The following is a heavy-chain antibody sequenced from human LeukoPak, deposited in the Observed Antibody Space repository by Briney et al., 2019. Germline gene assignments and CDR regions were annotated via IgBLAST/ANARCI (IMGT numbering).Heavy chain of an antibody. J-gene: IGHJ4*02. CDR3: AREGMDSSGYYQYYFDY. CDR1: GFTFSSYA. Sequence: EGSLRLSCAASGFTFSSYAMHWVRQAPGKGLEWVAVISYDGSNKYYADSVKGRFTISRDNSKNTLYLQMNSLRAEDTAVYYCAREGMDSSGYYQYYFDYWGQGTLVTVSS. D-gene: IGHD3-22*01. V-gene: IGHV3-30-3*01. CDR2: ISYDGSNK.